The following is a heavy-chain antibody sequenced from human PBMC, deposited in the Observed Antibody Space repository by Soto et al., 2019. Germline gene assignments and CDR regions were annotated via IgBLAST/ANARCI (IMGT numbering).Heavy chain of an antibody. Sequence: GASVKVSCKASGYTFTSYDINWVRQATGQGLEWMGWINPNSGNTGYAQKFQGRVTMTRNTYISTAYMELSSLRSEDTAVYYCARVLLWSYYYYGMDVWGQGTKVTVSS. CDR2: INPNSGNT. D-gene: IGHD3-10*01. CDR1: GYTFTSYD. CDR3: ARVLLWSYYYYGMDV. V-gene: IGHV1-8*01. J-gene: IGHJ6*02.